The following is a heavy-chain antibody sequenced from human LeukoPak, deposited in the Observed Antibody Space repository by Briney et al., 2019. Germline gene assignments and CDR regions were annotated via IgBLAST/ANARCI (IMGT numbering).Heavy chain of an antibody. J-gene: IGHJ3*02. CDR2: INPNSGGT. Sequence: ASVKVSCKASGYTFTGYYMHWVRQAPGQGLEWMGWINPNSGGTNYAQKFQGRVTMTTDTSTSTAYMELRSLRSDDTAVYYCARERYSSRLVYYAFDIWGQGTMVTVSS. CDR1: GYTFTGYY. V-gene: IGHV1-2*02. CDR3: ARERYSSRLVYYAFDI. D-gene: IGHD6-13*01.